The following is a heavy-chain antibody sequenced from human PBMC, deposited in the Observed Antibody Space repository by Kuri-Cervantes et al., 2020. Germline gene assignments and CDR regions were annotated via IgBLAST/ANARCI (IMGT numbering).Heavy chain of an antibody. Sequence: GESLKISCAASGFTFSSFSMNWVRQAPGKGLEWVSSISSGSSYIYYADSVKGRFTISRDNSKNTLYLQMNSLRAEDTAVYYCARSIVVVVAATPHYWGQGTLVHRLL. CDR3: ARSIVVVVAATPHY. CDR2: ISSGSSYI. V-gene: IGHV3-21*01. D-gene: IGHD2-15*01. J-gene: IGHJ4*02. CDR1: GFTFSSFS.